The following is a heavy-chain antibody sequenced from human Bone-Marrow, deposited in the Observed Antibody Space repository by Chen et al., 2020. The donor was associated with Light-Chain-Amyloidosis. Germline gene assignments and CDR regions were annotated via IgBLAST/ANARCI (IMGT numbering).Heavy chain of an antibody. CDR3: ARGGYYYDSSGYQPPGFSWGYYYYYGMDV. Sequence: FTFSSYAMHWVRQAPGKGLEWVAVISYDGSNKYYADSVKGRFTISRDNSKNTLYLQMNSLRAEDTAVYYCARGGYYYDSSGYQPPGFSWGYYYYYGMDVWGQGTTVTVSS. CDR1: FTFSSYA. D-gene: IGHD3-22*01. V-gene: IGHV3-30-3*01. J-gene: IGHJ6*02. CDR2: ISYDGSNK.